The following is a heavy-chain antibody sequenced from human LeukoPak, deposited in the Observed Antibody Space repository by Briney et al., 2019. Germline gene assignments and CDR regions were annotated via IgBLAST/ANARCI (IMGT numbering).Heavy chain of an antibody. Sequence: SETLSLTCTVSGGSISSYYWSWIRQPAGKGLEWIGRIYTSGSTNYNPSLKSRVTMSVDTSKNQFSLKLSSVTAADTAVYYCASDSAKVGSGSYFSPGPYYYYYGMDVWGQGTTVTVSS. J-gene: IGHJ6*02. CDR3: ASDSAKVGSGSYFSPGPYYYYYGMDV. D-gene: IGHD3-10*01. V-gene: IGHV4-4*07. CDR1: GGSISSYY. CDR2: IYTSGST.